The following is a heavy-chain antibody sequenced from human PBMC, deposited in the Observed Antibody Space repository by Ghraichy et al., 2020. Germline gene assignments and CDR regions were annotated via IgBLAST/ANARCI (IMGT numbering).Heavy chain of an antibody. J-gene: IGHJ4*02. Sequence: GESLNISCQGSGDSFNKNWIGWVRQMPGKGLEWMGIIYPGDSDTRYSPSFQGQVTISADKSISTAYLQWSSLKASDTAVYYSLRLYSGSYFGNYWGQGTLVTVSS. V-gene: IGHV5-51*01. D-gene: IGHD1-26*01. CDR3: LRLYSGSYFGNY. CDR1: GDSFNKNW. CDR2: IYPGDSDT.